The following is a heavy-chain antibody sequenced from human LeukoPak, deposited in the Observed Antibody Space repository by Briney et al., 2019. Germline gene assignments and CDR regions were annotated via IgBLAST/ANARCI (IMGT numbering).Heavy chain of an antibody. CDR2: IRGRGGTT. J-gene: IGHJ6*02. CDR1: GFTFSNYE. CDR3: VRDSYGMDV. V-gene: IGHV3-64D*06. Sequence: GGSLRLSCAASGFTFSNYEMNWVRQAPGKGLEYVSTIRGRGGTTDYADSLKGRFAISRDNSKDTLYLQISNLRPEDTAVYFCVRDSYGMDVWGQGTTVTVSS.